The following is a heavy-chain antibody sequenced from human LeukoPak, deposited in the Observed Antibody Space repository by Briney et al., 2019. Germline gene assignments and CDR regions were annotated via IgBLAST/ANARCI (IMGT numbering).Heavy chain of an antibody. CDR3: VRELADTAMVPPGAFDI. CDR1: GGTSSSYA. Sequence: SVKVSCKASGGTSSSYAISWVRQAPGQGLEWMGGIIPIFGTANYAQKFQGRVTITTDESTSTAYMELSSLRSEDTAVYYCVRELADTAMVPPGAFDIWGQGTMVTVSS. CDR2: IIPIFGTA. D-gene: IGHD5-18*01. J-gene: IGHJ3*02. V-gene: IGHV1-69*05.